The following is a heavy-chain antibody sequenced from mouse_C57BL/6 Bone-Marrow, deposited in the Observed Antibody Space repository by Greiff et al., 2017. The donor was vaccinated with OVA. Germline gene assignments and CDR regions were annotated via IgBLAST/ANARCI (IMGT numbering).Heavy chain of an antibody. J-gene: IGHJ3*01. V-gene: IGHV7-1*01. Sequence: EVHLVDSGGGLVQSGRSLRLSCATSGFTFSDFYMEWVRQAPGKGLEWIAASRNKANDYTTEYSASVKGRFIVSRDTSQSILYLQMNALRAEDTAIYYCARDAGDYDGGPWFAYWGQGTLVTVSA. CDR1: GFTFSDFY. CDR3: ARDAGDYDGGPWFAY. CDR2: SRNKANDYTT. D-gene: IGHD2-4*01.